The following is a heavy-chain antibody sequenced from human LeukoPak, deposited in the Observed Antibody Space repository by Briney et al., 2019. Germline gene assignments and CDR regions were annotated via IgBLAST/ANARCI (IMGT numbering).Heavy chain of an antibody. J-gene: IGHJ6*03. CDR1: GGSISSYY. Sequence: SETLSLTCTVSGGSISSYYWSWIRQPPGKGLEWIGYIYYSGSTNYNPSLKGRVTISVDTSKNQFSLKLSSVTAADTAVYYCARNRNYYGSGSYEYYYYYMDVWGKGTTVTVSS. CDR2: IYYSGST. D-gene: IGHD3-10*01. CDR3: ARNRNYYGSGSYEYYYYYMDV. V-gene: IGHV4-59*01.